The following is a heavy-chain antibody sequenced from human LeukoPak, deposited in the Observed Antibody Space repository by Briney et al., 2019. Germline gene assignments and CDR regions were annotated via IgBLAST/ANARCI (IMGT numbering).Heavy chain of an antibody. CDR3: ARADVAAPFDY. J-gene: IGHJ4*02. Sequence: PSETLSLTCTVSGGSISSYYWSWIRQPPGKGLEWIGYIYYSGSTNYNPSLKSRVTISVDTSKNQFSLKLSSVTAADTAVYYCARADVAAPFDYWGQGTLVIVSS. D-gene: IGHD5-12*01. V-gene: IGHV4-59*01. CDR2: IYYSGST. CDR1: GGSISSYY.